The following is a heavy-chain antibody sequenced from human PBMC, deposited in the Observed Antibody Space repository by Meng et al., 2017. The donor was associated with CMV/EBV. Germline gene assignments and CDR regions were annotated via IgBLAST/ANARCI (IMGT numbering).Heavy chain of an antibody. V-gene: IGHV3-30-3*01. Sequence: GESLKISCAASGFTFSSYAMHWVRQAPGKGLEWVAVISYDGSNKYYADSVKGRFTISRDNSENTLYLQMNSLRAEDTAVYYCARETYYYDSSGYYCLDYWGQGTLVTVSS. D-gene: IGHD3-22*01. CDR1: GFTFSSYA. CDR3: ARETYYYDSSGYYCLDY. CDR2: ISYDGSNK. J-gene: IGHJ4*02.